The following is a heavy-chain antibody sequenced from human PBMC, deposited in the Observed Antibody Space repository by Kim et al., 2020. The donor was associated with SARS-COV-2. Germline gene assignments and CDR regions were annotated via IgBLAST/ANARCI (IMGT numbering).Heavy chain of an antibody. CDR2: IYSGGST. CDR3: ARVVAAAGTINFDY. D-gene: IGHD6-13*01. J-gene: IGHJ4*02. Sequence: GGSLRLSCAASGFTVSSNYMSWVRQAPGKGLEWVSVIYSGGSTYYADSVKGRFTISRDNSKNTLYLQMNSLRAEDTAVYYCARVVAAAGTINFDYWGQGTLVTVSS. CDR1: GFTVSSNY. V-gene: IGHV3-53*01.